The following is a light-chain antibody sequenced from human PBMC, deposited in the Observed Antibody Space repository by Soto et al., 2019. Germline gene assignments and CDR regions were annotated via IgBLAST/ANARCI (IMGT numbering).Light chain of an antibody. Sequence: DVQVTQSPTSLSASIGYRVSITCRASQNIDSYLNWYQQKPGKAPELLIHDASTLQSGVPSRFSGSGSGTDFTLTISSLQPEDFATYYCQQSYSTPPTVGQGTKVDIK. CDR2: DAS. J-gene: IGKJ1*01. CDR1: QNIDSY. CDR3: QQSYSTPPT. V-gene: IGKV1-39*01.